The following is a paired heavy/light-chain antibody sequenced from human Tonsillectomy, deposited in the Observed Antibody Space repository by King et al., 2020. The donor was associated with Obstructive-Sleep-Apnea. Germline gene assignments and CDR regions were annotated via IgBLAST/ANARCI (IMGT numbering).Heavy chain of an antibody. CDR2: INPNSGDT. CDR3: ATTTYSDYVDFDY. D-gene: IGHD4-17*01. Sequence: QVQLVQSGAEVEKPGASVKVSCKASGYTFNGYYIHWVRQAPGQGLEWMGWINPNSGDTNYAQKFQGRVTMTRDTSISTAYMELSSLRSDDTAVYYCATTTYSDYVDFDYWGQGTLVTVSS. J-gene: IGHJ4*02. V-gene: IGHV1-2*02. CDR1: GYTFNGYY.
Light chain of an antibody. V-gene: IGKV1-17*01. J-gene: IGKJ1*01. Sequence: DIQMTQSPSSLSASVGDRVTITCRASQGIRNDLVWYQQKPGKAPKGLIYAASSLRSGVPSRFSGSGSGTEFTLTIRSLQPEDFATYYCLQHNSYPRTFGQGTKVEIK. CDR2: AAS. CDR1: QGIRND. CDR3: LQHNSYPRT.